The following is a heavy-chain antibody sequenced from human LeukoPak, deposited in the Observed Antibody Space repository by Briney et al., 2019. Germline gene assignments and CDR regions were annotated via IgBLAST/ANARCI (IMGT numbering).Heavy chain of an antibody. Sequence: GGSLRLSCAASGFTFSDYYMSWIRQAPGKGLEWVSYISASSTYTNYADSVKGRFTISRNKAKNSLYLQMNSLRAEDTAVYYCARGRYYYDSSGYYYFDYWGQGTLVTVSS. D-gene: IGHD3-22*01. CDR1: GFTFSDYY. V-gene: IGHV3-11*05. CDR2: ISASSTYT. J-gene: IGHJ4*02. CDR3: ARGRYYYDSSGYYYFDY.